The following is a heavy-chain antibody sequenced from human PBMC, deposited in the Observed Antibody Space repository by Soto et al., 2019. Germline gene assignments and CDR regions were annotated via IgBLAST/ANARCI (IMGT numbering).Heavy chain of an antibody. CDR2: IYYSGNT. CDR1: GGSISSSIYY. V-gene: IGHV4-39*02. Sequence: PSETLSLTCTVSGGSISSSIYYWGWIRQPPGKGLEWIGNIYYSGNTYYNPSLKSRVTISVDTSKNHFSLNLSSVAAADTAVYYCARRTMGTTYTAFFDYWGQGTLVTVSS. CDR3: ARRTMGTTYTAFFDY. J-gene: IGHJ4*02. D-gene: IGHD5-12*01.